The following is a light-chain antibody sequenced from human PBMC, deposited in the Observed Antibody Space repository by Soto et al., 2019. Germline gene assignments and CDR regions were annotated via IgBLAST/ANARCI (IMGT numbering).Light chain of an antibody. Sequence: EIVLTQSPATLSLSPGERATLSCRASQNVSGFLAWYQRRPGQAPRLLIYDASNRASDIPARFSGSGSGTDFTLTISSLEPEDSAVYYCQQRSNWPPLTFGGGTKVEIK. V-gene: IGKV3-11*01. CDR2: DAS. J-gene: IGKJ4*01. CDR1: QNVSGF. CDR3: QQRSNWPPLT.